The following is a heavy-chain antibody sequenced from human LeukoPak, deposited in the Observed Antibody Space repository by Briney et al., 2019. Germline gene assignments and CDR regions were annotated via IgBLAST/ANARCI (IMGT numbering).Heavy chain of an antibody. CDR3: ARNTSMSYYFDS. D-gene: IGHD5-18*01. CDR1: GFTFSSYA. CDR2: ISSNGVST. Sequence: PGGSLRLSCAASGFTFSSYAMHWVRQAPGPGLEYVSGISSNGVSTYYANSVKGRFTISRDNSKNTLYLQMGSLRAEDMAVYYCARNTSMSYYFDSWGQGTLVTVSS. V-gene: IGHV3-64*01. J-gene: IGHJ4*02.